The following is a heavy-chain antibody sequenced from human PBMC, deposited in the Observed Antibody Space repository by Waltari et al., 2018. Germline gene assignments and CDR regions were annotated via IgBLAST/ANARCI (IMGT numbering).Heavy chain of an antibody. CDR3: ARGGSGYDFYYYTDV. Sequence: EVQLVESGGGLVKPGGSLRLSCAASGFTFSSYSMNWVRQAPGKGLEWVSSISSSSSYIYYADSVKGRFTISRDNAKNSLYLQMNSLRAEDTAVYYCARGGSGYDFYYYTDVWGKGTTVTVSS. D-gene: IGHD5-12*01. V-gene: IGHV3-21*01. CDR2: ISSSSSYI. J-gene: IGHJ6*03. CDR1: GFTFSSYS.